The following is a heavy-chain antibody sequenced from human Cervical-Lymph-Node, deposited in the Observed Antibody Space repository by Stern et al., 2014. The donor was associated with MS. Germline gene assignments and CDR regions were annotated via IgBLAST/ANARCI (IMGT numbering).Heavy chain of an antibody. CDR2: IYPGDSDT. V-gene: IGHV5-51*01. D-gene: IGHD6-19*01. J-gene: IGHJ4*02. Sequence: EVQLLQSGAEVKKPGESLTISCQASGYTFNTYWIGWARQMPEAGLEWMGVIYPGDSDTKYSPSFQGQVTISVDTSTRTAYLQWTSLKASDSGIYYCARRGTGIDWTGLEVAGTDSSLDFWGQGTLVTVSS. CDR1: GYTFNTYW. CDR3: ARRGTGIDWTGLEVAGTDSSLDF.